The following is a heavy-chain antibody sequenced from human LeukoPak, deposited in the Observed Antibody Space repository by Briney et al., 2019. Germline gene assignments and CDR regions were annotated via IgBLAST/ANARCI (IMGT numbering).Heavy chain of an antibody. CDR3: AKDPQSRVLRFLESGFDY. D-gene: IGHD3-3*01. J-gene: IGHJ4*02. V-gene: IGHV3-23*01. CDR2: ISGSGGST. CDR1: GFTFSSYA. Sequence: GGSLRLSCAASGFTFSSYAMSWVRQAPGKGLEWVSAISGSGGSTYYADSVKGRFTISRDNSKNTLYLQMNSLRAEDTAVYYCAKDPQSRVLRFLESGFDYWGQGTLVTVSS.